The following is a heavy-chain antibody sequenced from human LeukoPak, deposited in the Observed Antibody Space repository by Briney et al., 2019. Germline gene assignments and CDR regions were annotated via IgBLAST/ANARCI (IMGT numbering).Heavy chain of an antibody. CDR3: ARAPRWYPDY. CDR1: GGSISSYY. Sequence: SETLSLTCTVSGGSISSYYWSWTRQPPGKGLEWIGYMYYSGSTNYNPSLKSRVTISVDTSKNQFSLKLSSVTAADTAVYYCARAPRWYPDYWGQGTLVTVSS. D-gene: IGHD2-15*01. J-gene: IGHJ4*02. CDR2: MYYSGST. V-gene: IGHV4-59*01.